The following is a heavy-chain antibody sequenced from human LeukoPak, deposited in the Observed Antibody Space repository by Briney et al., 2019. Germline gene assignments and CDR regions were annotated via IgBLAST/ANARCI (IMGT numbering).Heavy chain of an antibody. CDR2: MNPNSGNT. V-gene: IGHV1-8*01. J-gene: IGHJ5*02. CDR3: SRSYSSSLMPRWFDP. D-gene: IGHD6-13*01. CDR1: GYTFTSYD. Sequence: ASVKVSCKASGYTFTSYDINWVRQATGQGLEWMGWMNPNSGNTGYAQKFQGRVTMTRNTSLSPADMALSRLRSEDKAVYYCSRSYSSSLMPRWFDPWGQGTLVTVSS.